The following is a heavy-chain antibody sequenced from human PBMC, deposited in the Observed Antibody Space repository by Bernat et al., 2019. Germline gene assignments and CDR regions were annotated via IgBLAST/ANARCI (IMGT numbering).Heavy chain of an antibody. CDR1: GFTFGDYA. J-gene: IGHJ6*02. V-gene: IGHV3-49*03. CDR3: TRDVIAAAGLYYYYGMDV. CDR2: IRSKAYGGTT. D-gene: IGHD6-13*01. Sequence: EVQLVESGGGLVQPGGSLRLSCTASGFTFGDYAMSWFRQAPGKGLEWVGFIRSKAYGGTTEYAASVKGRFTISRDDSKSIAYLQMNSLKTEDTAVYYCTRDVIAAAGLYYYYGMDVWGRGTTVTVSS.